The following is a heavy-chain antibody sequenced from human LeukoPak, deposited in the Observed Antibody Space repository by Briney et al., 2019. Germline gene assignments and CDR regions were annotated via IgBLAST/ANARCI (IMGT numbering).Heavy chain of an antibody. J-gene: IGHJ3*02. Sequence: GGSLRLSCAVSGFTVGSNYMSWVRQAPGKGLEWVSVIYSGGTTFYADSVKGRFIISRDSSKNTLFLQMNSLRAEDTAVYYCARDSSGSLHGAFDIWGRGTMVTVSS. V-gene: IGHV3-53*01. D-gene: IGHD1-26*01. CDR2: IYSGGTT. CDR1: GFTVGSNY. CDR3: ARDSSGSLHGAFDI.